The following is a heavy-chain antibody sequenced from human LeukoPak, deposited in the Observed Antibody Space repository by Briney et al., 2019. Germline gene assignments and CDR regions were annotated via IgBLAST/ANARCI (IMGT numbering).Heavy chain of an antibody. V-gene: IGHV3-30*19. J-gene: IGHJ4*02. CDR3: ARDGPGIAVAASGGVDY. D-gene: IGHD6-19*01. Sequence: GGSLRLSCVTSGFTFSNYGMHWVRRAPGKGLEWVALVQYDGTIKYYADSLKGRFTFSRDTSKNTVYVQMNSLRAEDTAVYYCARDGPGIAVAASGGVDYWGQGTLVTVSS. CDR1: GFTFSNYG. CDR2: VQYDGTIK.